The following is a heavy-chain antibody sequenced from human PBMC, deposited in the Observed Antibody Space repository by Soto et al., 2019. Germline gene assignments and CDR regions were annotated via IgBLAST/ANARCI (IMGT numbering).Heavy chain of an antibody. V-gene: IGHV3-30*02. J-gene: IGHJ4*02. CDR2: IRYGGSNE. D-gene: IGHD3-22*01. CDR3: AKDTYYHDSSGYYILDY. Sequence: GGPQRLSYVASGFTLSRYSMHWVRQAQGKGLEWVAHIRYGGSNEYYADSVKGRFTISRDNSEDTLYLQMNSLRVEDTAVYYCAKDTYYHDSSGYYILDYWGQGTLVTVSS. CDR1: GFTLSRYS.